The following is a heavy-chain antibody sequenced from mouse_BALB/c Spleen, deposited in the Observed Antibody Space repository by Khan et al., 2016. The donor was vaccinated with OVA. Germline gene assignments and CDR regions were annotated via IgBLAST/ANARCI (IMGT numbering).Heavy chain of an antibody. CDR1: GYIFTSYW. J-gene: IGHJ2*01. Sequence: QVQLQQSGAELVRPGASVKLSCKTSGYIFTSYWIHWVKQRSRQGLEWIARIYPGTGNTYYNENFKGKATLTADNSSSTAYMQLSSLKSEDSAVYFCGREEALYYFNYWGQGTTLTVSS. CDR2: IYPGTGNT. V-gene: IGHV1S132*01. CDR3: GREEALYYFNY. D-gene: IGHD3-2*02.